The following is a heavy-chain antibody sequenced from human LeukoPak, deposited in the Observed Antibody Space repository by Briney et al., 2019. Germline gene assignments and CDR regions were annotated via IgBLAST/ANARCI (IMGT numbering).Heavy chain of an antibody. J-gene: IGHJ4*02. D-gene: IGHD3-22*01. CDR2: ISGSGGST. CDR1: GFTFNNYA. CDR3: AKTVVAYHFDY. Sequence: GGSLRLSCAASGFTFNNYAMSWVRQAPGKGPEWLSAISGSGGSTTDADSVKGRFTTSRDNSKSTLYLQMNSLRAEETAVYYCAKTVVAYHFDYWGQGTLVTVAS. V-gene: IGHV3-23*01.